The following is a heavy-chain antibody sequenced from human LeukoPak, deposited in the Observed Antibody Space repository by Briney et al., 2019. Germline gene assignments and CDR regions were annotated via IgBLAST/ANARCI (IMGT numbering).Heavy chain of an antibody. CDR1: GFTFSSYW. CDR2: INSDGSST. CDR3: ARDRAGVDPNIYYYYYYMDV. J-gene: IGHJ6*03. D-gene: IGHD3-10*01. V-gene: IGHV3-74*01. Sequence: GGSLRLSCAASGFTFSSYWMHWVRHAPGKGLVWVSRINSDGSSTIYADSVKGRFTISRDNAKNTLYLQMNSLRAEDTAVYYCARDRAGVDPNIYYYYYYMDVWGKGTTVTVSS.